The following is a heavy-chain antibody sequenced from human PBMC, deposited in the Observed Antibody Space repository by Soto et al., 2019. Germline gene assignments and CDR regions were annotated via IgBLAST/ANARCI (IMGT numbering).Heavy chain of an antibody. Sequence: SYFWSWIRQAPGKQLEWIGYVYHNGNTNYNPSLKSRLTLSVNTATNQLSLTLKSVTAADAAVYYCARHEFHSSGYDKFDVWGQGTLVTVSS. V-gene: IGHV4-61*07. CDR1: SYF. D-gene: IGHD3-22*01. CDR2: VYHNGNT. J-gene: IGHJ3*01. CDR3: ARHEFHSSGYDKFDV.